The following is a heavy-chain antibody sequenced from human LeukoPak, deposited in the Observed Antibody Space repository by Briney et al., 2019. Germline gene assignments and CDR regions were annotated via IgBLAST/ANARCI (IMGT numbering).Heavy chain of an antibody. CDR3: AARKWGLPVAGADFDY. Sequence: GGSLRLSCAASGFSFGDYGMSWSRQAPGKGLEWLGFIRSKTHGGTTEYAASVKGRFTISRDDSKSIAYLQMSSLKTEDTAVYYCAARKWGLPVAGADFDYWGQGTLVTVSS. D-gene: IGHD6-19*01. CDR2: IRSKTHGGTT. CDR1: GFSFGDYG. V-gene: IGHV3-49*03. J-gene: IGHJ4*02.